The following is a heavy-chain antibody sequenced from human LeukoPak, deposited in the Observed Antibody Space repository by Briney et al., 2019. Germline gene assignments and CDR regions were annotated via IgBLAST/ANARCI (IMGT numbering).Heavy chain of an antibody. Sequence: GGSLRLSCAASGFTFSSYSMHWVRQAPGKGLEWVAVISYDGSNKYYADSVKGRFTISRDNSKNTLYLQMNSLRAEDTAVYYCARDQRGYSYGFSYYSYGMDVWGQGTTVTVSS. CDR1: GFTFSSYS. CDR2: ISYDGSNK. CDR3: ARDQRGYSYGFSYYSYGMDV. D-gene: IGHD5-18*01. J-gene: IGHJ6*02. V-gene: IGHV3-30*04.